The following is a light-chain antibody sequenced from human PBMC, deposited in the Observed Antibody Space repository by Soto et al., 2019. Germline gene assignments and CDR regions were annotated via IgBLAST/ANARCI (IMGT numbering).Light chain of an antibody. Sequence: EIVLTQSPGTLSLSPGDRATLSCRASQSLSGTYLARYQQKPGQAPRPLIFGASSRATGIPDRFSGSGSGAVFTLSISRLEPEDFAVYYCQQYGSSPLAFGPGTKVDIK. CDR1: QSLSGTY. J-gene: IGKJ3*01. CDR3: QQYGSSPLA. CDR2: GAS. V-gene: IGKV3-20*01.